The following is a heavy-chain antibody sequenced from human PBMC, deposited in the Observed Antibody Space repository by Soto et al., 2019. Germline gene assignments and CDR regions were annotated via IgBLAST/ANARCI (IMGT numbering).Heavy chain of an antibody. CDR1: GFTFSRVS. Sequence: GESRKISCEASGFTFSRVSMNWVRPVPGKGLEWVASISSGSSDTWYADSVKGRFIISRHNAQDSLFLQMNSLRAEDTAVYYCTRDASRDRSARGWFDPWGPGTLVTVSS. D-gene: IGHD3-10*01. CDR2: ISSGSSDT. J-gene: IGHJ5*02. CDR3: TRDASRDRSARGWFDP. V-gene: IGHV3-21*01.